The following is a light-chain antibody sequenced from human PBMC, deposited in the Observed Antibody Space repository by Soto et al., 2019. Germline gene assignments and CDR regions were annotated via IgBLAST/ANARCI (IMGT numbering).Light chain of an antibody. CDR2: SDN. J-gene: IGLJ2*01. V-gene: IGLV1-44*01. Sequence: QSVLTQPPSASGTPGQRVTISCSGSSSNIGSNSVNWYQQLPKTARKLLIYSDNQRPSGVPDRFSGSKSGTSASLAINGLQSEDEADYYCAAWDDSLTGVVFGGGTKLTVL. CDR3: AAWDDSLTGVV. CDR1: SSNIGSNS.